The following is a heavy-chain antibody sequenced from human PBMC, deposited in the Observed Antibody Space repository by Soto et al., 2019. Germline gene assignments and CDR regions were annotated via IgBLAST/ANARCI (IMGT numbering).Heavy chain of an antibody. V-gene: IGHV4-4*07. D-gene: IGHD3-16*01. CDR1: GGSMFSYY. CDR2: IYGSGGT. Sequence: QVQLQESGPGLVKASETLSLTCTVSGGSMFSYYWSWIRQPAGKGLEWIARIYGSGGTNYNPSLKSRVTMSLATSKNKVSLRLTSVTAADTAVYYCAREGASSYASRHFDNWGPGTLVTVSS. J-gene: IGHJ4*02. CDR3: AREGASSYASRHFDN.